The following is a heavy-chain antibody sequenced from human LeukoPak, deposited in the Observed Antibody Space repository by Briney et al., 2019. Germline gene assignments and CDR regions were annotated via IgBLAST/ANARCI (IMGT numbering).Heavy chain of an antibody. D-gene: IGHD3-3*01. CDR2: IYCSGST. Sequence: PSETLSLTCTVSGGSISSYYWSWIRQPPGKGLEWIGYIYCSGSTNYNPSLKSRVTISVDTSKNQFSLKLSSVTAADTAVYYCARSYDFWSGYYDYWGQGTLVTVSS. CDR1: GGSISSYY. J-gene: IGHJ4*02. CDR3: ARSYDFWSGYYDY. V-gene: IGHV4-59*01.